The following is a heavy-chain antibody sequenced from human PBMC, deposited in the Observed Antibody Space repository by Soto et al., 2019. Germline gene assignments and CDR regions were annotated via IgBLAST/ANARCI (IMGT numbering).Heavy chain of an antibody. J-gene: IGHJ4*02. CDR1: GFTFSSYG. CDR3: ARSRAVVPNQYYFDY. V-gene: IGHV3-33*01. CDR2: IWYDGSNK. D-gene: IGHD2-2*01. Sequence: GGSLRLSCAASGFTFSSYGMHWVRQAPGKGLEWVAVIWYDGSNKYYADSVKGRFTISRDNSKNTLYLQMNSLRAEDTAVYYCARSRAVVPNQYYFDYWGQGTLVTVSS.